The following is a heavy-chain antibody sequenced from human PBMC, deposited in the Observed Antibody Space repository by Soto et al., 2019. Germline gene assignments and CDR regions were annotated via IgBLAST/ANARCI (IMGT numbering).Heavy chain of an antibody. CDR3: ATTRVGPCSSSICFSGIFDGMDV. CDR1: GFTISNYG. J-gene: IGHJ6*02. D-gene: IGHD2-2*01. V-gene: IGHV3-30-3*01. CDR2: ISYDGTIT. Sequence: PGGALRRSCAASGFTISNYGMHWVRQAPGKGLEWVAVISYDGTITYYADSVKGRFTISRDNSKNTLYLQMNSLRTEDTAVYYCATTRVGPCSSSICFSGIFDGMDVWGQGTTVTVSS.